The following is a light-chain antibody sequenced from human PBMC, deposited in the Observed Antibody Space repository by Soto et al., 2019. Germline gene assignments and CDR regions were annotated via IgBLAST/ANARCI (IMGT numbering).Light chain of an antibody. CDR2: HTS. CDR3: QQYGSSGT. Sequence: ETVLTQSPGTLSLSQGERATLSCRASQSVGGSLAWYQQRPGQAPRLLVYHTSNRATGIPDRFSGSGSGTDFTLTISRLEPEDFAVYYCQQYGSSGTFGQGTKVDIK. CDR1: QSVGGS. V-gene: IGKV3-20*01. J-gene: IGKJ1*01.